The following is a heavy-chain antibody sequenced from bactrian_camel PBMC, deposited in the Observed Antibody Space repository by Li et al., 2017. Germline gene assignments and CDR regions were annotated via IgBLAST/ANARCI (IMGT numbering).Heavy chain of an antibody. CDR1: GYDALYLC. CDR3: AADLGRYGDSWDLRRKRSLRSSCRPNY. CDR2: ACYGGPP. D-gene: IGHD6*01. J-gene: IGHJ4*01. Sequence: HVQLVESGGGSALAGGSVRLSCAVSGYDALYLCMGWFRQAPGKEREGVAAACYGGPPEYADSVKGRFAISRDDAKNTLYLQMSSLKPEDTAMYYCAADLGRYGDSWDLRRKRSLRSSCRPNYWGQGTQVTVS. V-gene: IGHV3S55*01.